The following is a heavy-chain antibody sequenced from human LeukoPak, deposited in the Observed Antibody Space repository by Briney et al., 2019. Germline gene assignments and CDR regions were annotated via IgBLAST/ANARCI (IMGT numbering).Heavy chain of an antibody. CDR2: IYYSGST. V-gene: IGHV4-30-4*01. D-gene: IGHD4-17*01. J-gene: IGHJ4*02. CDR3: ARALYSMTTVTTEYWFDY. Sequence: SETLSLTCTVSGGSLSSGDYYWSWIRQPPGKGLEWIGYIYYSGSTYYNPSLQSRVIISVDTSKNQFSLKLTSVTAADTAVYYCARALYSMTTVTTEYWFDYWGQGTLVTVSS. CDR1: GGSLSSGDYY.